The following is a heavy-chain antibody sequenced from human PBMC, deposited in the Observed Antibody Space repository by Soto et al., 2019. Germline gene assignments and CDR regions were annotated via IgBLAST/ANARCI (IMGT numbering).Heavy chain of an antibody. Sequence: PGGSLRLSCAGSGFTFGGYGMSWVRQAPGKGLEWVAGISGSAVDTYYANPVKGRFTISRDNSKNTLYLQMNSLRAEDTAVYYCAKDRGYSSGNHQLGMDVWGQGTTVTVSS. CDR1: GFTFGGYG. V-gene: IGHV3-23*01. CDR2: ISGSAVDT. D-gene: IGHD3-10*01. J-gene: IGHJ6*02. CDR3: AKDRGYSSGNHQLGMDV.